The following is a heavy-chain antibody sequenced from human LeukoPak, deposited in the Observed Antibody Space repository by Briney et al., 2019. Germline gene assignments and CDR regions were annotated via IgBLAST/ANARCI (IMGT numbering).Heavy chain of an antibody. CDR2: FDPEDGET. V-gene: IGHV1-24*01. Sequence: ASVKVSCKVSGYTLTELSMHWVRQAPGKGLEWRGGFDPEDGETIYAQKFQGRVTLTEDTSTETAYMELSSLRSEDTGVYYCATVVGATNWFDPWGQGTLVSVSS. CDR1: GYTLTELS. J-gene: IGHJ5*02. CDR3: ATVVGATNWFDP. D-gene: IGHD1-26*01.